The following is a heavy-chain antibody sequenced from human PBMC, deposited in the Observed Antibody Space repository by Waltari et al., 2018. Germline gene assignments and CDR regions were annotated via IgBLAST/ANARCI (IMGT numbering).Heavy chain of an antibody. J-gene: IGHJ4*02. V-gene: IGHV1-2*02. Sequence: QVQLVQSGTEVKKPGASVKVSCQASGYSFTDYLLHLVRQTPGQGLEWLGWINPKNGDTGYAQNFRGRVTMTRDTSINTVYMDLSGLRSDDTAVFYCARDPGPIVGAPDYWGQGTLVTVSS. D-gene: IGHD1-26*01. CDR1: GYSFTDYL. CDR3: ARDPGPIVGAPDY. CDR2: INPKNGDT.